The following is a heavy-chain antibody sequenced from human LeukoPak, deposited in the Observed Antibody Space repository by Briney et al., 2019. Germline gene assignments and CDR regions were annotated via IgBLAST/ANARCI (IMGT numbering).Heavy chain of an antibody. CDR1: GYTFSSYD. V-gene: IGHV1-18*01. D-gene: IGHD2-15*01. Sequence: ASVKVSCKASGYTFSSYDISWVRQAPGQGLEWMGWISAYNDNTNYAQKFQGRVTMTTDTSTSTAYMELRSLRSDDTAVYYCARVGQGSGISHYYYYMDVWGKGTTVTVSS. CDR2: ISAYNDNT. J-gene: IGHJ6*03. CDR3: ARVGQGSGISHYYYYMDV.